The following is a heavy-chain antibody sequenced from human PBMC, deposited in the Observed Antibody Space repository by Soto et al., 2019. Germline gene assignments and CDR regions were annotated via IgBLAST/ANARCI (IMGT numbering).Heavy chain of an antibody. Sequence: QVQLVQSGAEVKKPGASVKVSCKASGYTFTGYYMHWVRQAPGQGLEWMGWINPNSGGTNYAQKFQGWVTMTRDTSIRTAYMELSRLRSDDTAVYYCARAQTKMLLAHYYDGMDVWGQGTTVTVSS. CDR1: GYTFTGYY. J-gene: IGHJ6*02. V-gene: IGHV1-2*04. CDR3: ARAQTKMLLAHYYDGMDV. D-gene: IGHD2-15*01. CDR2: INPNSGGT.